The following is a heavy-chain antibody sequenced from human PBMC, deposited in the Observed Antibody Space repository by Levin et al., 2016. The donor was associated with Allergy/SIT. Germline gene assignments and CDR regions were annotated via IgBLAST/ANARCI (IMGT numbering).Heavy chain of an antibody. V-gene: IGHV3-30*18. Sequence: GGSLRLSCAASGFNFRNYDMQWVRQAPGKGLEWVAFISIDGEDQYYADSVKGRYTVSRDNSADMLYLQMNSLRVEDTALYYCTKGTSSGAWGQGTLVTVSS. CDR3: TKGTSSGA. CDR1: GFNFRNYD. J-gene: IGHJ5*02. CDR2: ISIDGEDQ.